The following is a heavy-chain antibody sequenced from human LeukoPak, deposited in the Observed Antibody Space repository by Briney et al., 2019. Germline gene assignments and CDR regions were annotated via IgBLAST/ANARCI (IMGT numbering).Heavy chain of an antibody. Sequence: NPSETLSLTCTVSGGSISSYYWSWIRQPPGKGLEWIGYIYYTGGTNYNPSLKSRVTMSIDTSKNQFSLKLNSVTAADTALYYCARHTSPGYSNTWYDYWGQGMLVGVST. CDR3: ARHTSPGYSNTWYDY. V-gene: IGHV4-59*08. J-gene: IGHJ4*02. CDR2: IYYTGGT. D-gene: IGHD6-13*01. CDR1: GGSISSYY.